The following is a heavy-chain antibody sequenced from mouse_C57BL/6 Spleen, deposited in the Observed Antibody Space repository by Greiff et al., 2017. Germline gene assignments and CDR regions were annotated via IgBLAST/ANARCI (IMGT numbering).Heavy chain of an antibody. D-gene: IGHD1-1*01. CDR3: ARSITTVTYFDY. J-gene: IGHJ2*01. CDR1: GYSFTGYY. V-gene: IGHV1-42*01. CDR2: INPSTGGT. Sequence: VQLQQSGPELVKPGASVKISCKASGYSFTGYYMNWVKQSPEKSLEWIGEINPSTGGTNYNQKFKAKATLTVDKSSSTAYMQLKSLTSEDSAVYYCARSITTVTYFDYWGQGTTLTVSS.